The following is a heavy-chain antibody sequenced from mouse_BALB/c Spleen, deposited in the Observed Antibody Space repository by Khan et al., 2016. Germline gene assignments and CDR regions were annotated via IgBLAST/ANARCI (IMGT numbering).Heavy chain of an antibody. Sequence: QIQLVQSGPELKKPGETVKISCKASGYTFTNYGMNWVKQAPGKGLKWMGWINTYTGEPTYADDFKGRFAFSLETSASTAYLQINNLKNEDTATXCCARGITVNAMDYWGQGTSVTVSS. CDR2: INTYTGEP. D-gene: IGHD2-4*01. CDR3: ARGITVNAMDY. J-gene: IGHJ4*01. CDR1: GYTFTNYG. V-gene: IGHV9-3-1*01.